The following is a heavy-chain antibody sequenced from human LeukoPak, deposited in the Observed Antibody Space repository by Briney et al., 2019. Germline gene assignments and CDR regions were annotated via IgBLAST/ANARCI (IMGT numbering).Heavy chain of an antibody. CDR1: GFTFSDYY. V-gene: IGHV3-11*04. D-gene: IGHD3-16*02. J-gene: IGHJ6*03. Sequence: GGSLRLSCAASGFTFSDYYMSWIRQAPGKGLEWVSYISSSGSTIYYADSVKGRFTISRDNAKNSLYLQMNSLRAEDTAVYYCARSYRPPPYYYYYMDAWGKGTTVTVSS. CDR2: ISSSGSTI. CDR3: ARSYRPPPYYYYYMDA.